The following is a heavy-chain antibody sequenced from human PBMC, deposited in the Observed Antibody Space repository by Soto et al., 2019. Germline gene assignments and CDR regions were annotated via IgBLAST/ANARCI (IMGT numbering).Heavy chain of an antibody. D-gene: IGHD2-15*01. CDR2: ISASGGLK. Sequence: EVQLSESGGDLRQPGGSLRLSCAASGFTFTNYAMTWVRQTPGKGLEWVSGISASGGLKDYADSVRGRFTVSRDNSKNILYLQMDNLRDEDTALYYCAREVVAPSGWLDPWGQGTQVTVSS. CDR3: AREVVAPSGWLDP. J-gene: IGHJ5*02. V-gene: IGHV3-23*01. CDR1: GFTFTNYA.